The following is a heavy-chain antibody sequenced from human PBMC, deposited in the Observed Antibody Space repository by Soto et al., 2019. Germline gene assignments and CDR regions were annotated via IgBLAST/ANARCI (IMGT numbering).Heavy chain of an antibody. D-gene: IGHD6-13*01. CDR3: ASEGRIAAAGPRWFDP. CDR1: GGTFSSYA. V-gene: IGHV1-69*01. Sequence: QVQLVQPGAEVKKPGSSVKVSCKASGGTFSSYAISWVRQAPGQGLEWMGGIIPIFGTANYAQKFQGRVTITADESTSTAYMELSSLRSEDTAVYYCASEGRIAAAGPRWFDPWGQGTLVTVSS. CDR2: IIPIFGTA. J-gene: IGHJ5*02.